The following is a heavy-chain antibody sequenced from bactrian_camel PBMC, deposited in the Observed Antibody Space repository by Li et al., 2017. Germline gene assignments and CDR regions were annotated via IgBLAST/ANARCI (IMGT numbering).Heavy chain of an antibody. V-gene: IGHV3S55*01. CDR1: AYIFSRCG. CDR2: ISSDGTL. Sequence: HVQLVESGGGSVQAGGSLKLSCVGSAYIFSRCGMGWYHQAPGKERELVALISSDGTLGYSDSAKGRFTIAKDNTKNTLYLEMNSLEPDDSAMYFCAAYLAVSRCHASLEASLYTEWGQGTQVTVS. CDR3: AAYLAVSRCHASLEASLYTE. J-gene: IGHJ4*01. D-gene: IGHD3*01.